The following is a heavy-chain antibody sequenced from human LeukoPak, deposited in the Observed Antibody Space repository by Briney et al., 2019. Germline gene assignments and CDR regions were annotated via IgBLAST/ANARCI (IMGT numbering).Heavy chain of an antibody. V-gene: IGHV3-48*03. D-gene: IGHD1-7*01. CDR2: ISSSGSTI. CDR3: ARGEYNWNYIGGYYYYMDV. CDR1: GFTFSSYE. J-gene: IGHJ6*03. Sequence: PGGSLRLSCAASGFTFSSYEINWVRQAPGKGLEWVSYISSSGSTIYYADSVKGRFTISRDNAKNSLYLQMNSLRAEDTAVYYCARGEYNWNYIGGYYYYMDVWGKGTTVTVSS.